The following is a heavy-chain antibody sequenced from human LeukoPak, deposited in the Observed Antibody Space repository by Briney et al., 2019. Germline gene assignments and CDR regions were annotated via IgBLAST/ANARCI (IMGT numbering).Heavy chain of an antibody. J-gene: IGHJ4*02. CDR3: AVHWNRFQFDY. CDR1: GGSISSNSYS. Sequence: SSETLSLTCTVSGGSISSNSYSWGWIRQPPGKGLEWIGSIYYSGNTYYNPSLKSRVTISVDTSNNHFSLKLSSVTAADTAVYYCAVHWNRFQFDYWGQGTLVTVSS. V-gene: IGHV4-39*02. D-gene: IGHD1-1*01. CDR2: IYYSGNT.